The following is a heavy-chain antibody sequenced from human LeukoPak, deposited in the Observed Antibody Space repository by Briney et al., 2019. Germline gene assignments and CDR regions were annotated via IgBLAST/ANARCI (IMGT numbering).Heavy chain of an antibody. CDR3: VSRDAYKPHYFIDV. D-gene: IGHD5-24*01. Sequence: GGSLRLSXAVSEFDFDIAWMNWVRQAPGEGLEWVGRIKSKNDGATTDYAAPVRGRFTISIDDSKNTLYLQMNNLKTEDTAVYYCVSRDAYKPHYFIDVWGKGTTVTVSS. CDR2: IKSKNDGATT. V-gene: IGHV3-15*01. J-gene: IGHJ6*03. CDR1: EFDFDIAW.